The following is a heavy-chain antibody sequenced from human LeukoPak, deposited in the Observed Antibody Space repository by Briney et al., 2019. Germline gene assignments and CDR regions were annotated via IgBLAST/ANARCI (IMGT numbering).Heavy chain of an antibody. J-gene: IGHJ2*01. CDR3: ARVFFSGYDRNWYFDL. Sequence: ASVKVSCKASGYTFTGYYMHWVRQAPGQGLEWMGWINPNSGGTNYAQKFQGRVTMTRDTSISTAYMELSRLRSDDTAVYYCARVFFSGYDRNWYFDLWGRGTLVTVSS. CDR1: GYTFTGYY. V-gene: IGHV1-2*02. D-gene: IGHD5-12*01. CDR2: INPNSGGT.